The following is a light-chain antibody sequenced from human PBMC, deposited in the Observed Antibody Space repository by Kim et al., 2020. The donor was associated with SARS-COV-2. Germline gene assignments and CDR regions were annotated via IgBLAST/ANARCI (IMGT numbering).Light chain of an antibody. CDR1: SSKIGVGAGYD. V-gene: IGLV1-40*01. Sequence: QSVLTQPPSVSGAPGQRVTIACTGSSSKIGVGAGYDVHWYQQVPGTAPKLLIYANNNRPSGVPARFSGSTSGHSAFLTITGLQAGDEADYYCQSYDTSLSRSVFGGGTQLTVL. CDR2: ANN. CDR3: QSYDTSLSRSV. J-gene: IGLJ3*02.